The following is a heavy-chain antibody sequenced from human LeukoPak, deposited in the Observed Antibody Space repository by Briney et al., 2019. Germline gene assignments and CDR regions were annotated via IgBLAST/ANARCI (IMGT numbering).Heavy chain of an antibody. Sequence: PSETLSLTCSVSGASVSSGGYYWSWIRQPPGKGLEWIGHFYPGGSTSYNPSLKSRVTISLDRSKNQFSLELSPVIAADTAVYYCARDQTYYYGGFDYWGQGTLVTVSS. D-gene: IGHD3-10*01. CDR2: FYPGGST. J-gene: IGHJ4*02. CDR1: GASVSSGGYY. V-gene: IGHV4-61*08. CDR3: ARDQTYYYGGFDY.